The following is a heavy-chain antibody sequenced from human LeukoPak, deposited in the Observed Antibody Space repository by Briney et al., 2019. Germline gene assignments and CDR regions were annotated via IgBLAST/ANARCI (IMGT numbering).Heavy chain of an antibody. J-gene: IGHJ4*02. CDR2: ISYDGSNK. D-gene: IGHD5-24*01. V-gene: IGHV3-30-3*01. CDR1: KFTFMNYA. CDR3: ARDRDGYSGTFDY. Sequence: GGSLRLSCTASKFTFMNYAMHWVRQAPGKGLEWVAVISYDGSNKYYADSVKGRFTISRDNSKNTLYLQMNSLRAEDTAVYYCARDRDGYSGTFDYWGQGTLVTVSS.